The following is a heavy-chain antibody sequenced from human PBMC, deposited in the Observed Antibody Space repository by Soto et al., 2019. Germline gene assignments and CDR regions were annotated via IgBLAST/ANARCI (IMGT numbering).Heavy chain of an antibody. CDR3: RGGGGWVFDF. Sequence: EVQVVESGGGLVQPGGSLRLSCAASGFTFSTYWMTWVRQAPGKGREWVANIKQDGSAKNYVDSVKGRFTISRDNAKKSVDLKMNSMRVEDTAVDYCRGGGGWVFDFWGQGTLVTVSS. J-gene: IGHJ4*02. D-gene: IGHD6-19*01. CDR2: IKQDGSAK. CDR1: GFTFSTYW. V-gene: IGHV3-7*01.